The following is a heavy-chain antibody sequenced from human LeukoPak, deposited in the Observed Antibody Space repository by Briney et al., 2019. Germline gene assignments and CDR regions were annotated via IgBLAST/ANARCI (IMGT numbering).Heavy chain of an antibody. D-gene: IGHD6-19*01. CDR3: AGQSIAVAGPNYYYYYMDV. CDR1: GYSMSSGYY. CDR2: IYHSGST. V-gene: IGHV4-38-2*02. J-gene: IGHJ6*03. Sequence: SETLSLTCTVSGYSMSSGYYWGWIRQPPGKGLEWIGSIYHSGSTYNNPSLKSRVTISVDTSKNQFSLKLSSVTAADTAVYYCAGQSIAVAGPNYYYYYMDVWGKGTTVTVSS.